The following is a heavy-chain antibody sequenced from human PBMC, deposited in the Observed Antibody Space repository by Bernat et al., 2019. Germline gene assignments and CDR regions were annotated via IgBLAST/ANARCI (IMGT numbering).Heavy chain of an antibody. J-gene: IGHJ6*02. D-gene: IGHD3-3*01. CDR3: AREWGRYDFWSGYWDYYYYGMDV. CDR2: LKQDGSEK. V-gene: IGHV3-7*03. CDR1: GFTFSSYW. Sequence: EVQLVESGGGLVQPGGSLRLSCAASGFTFSSYWMSWVRQAPGKGLEWVANLKQDGSEKYYVDAVKGRFTISRDNAKNSLYLQMNSLRAEDTAVYYCAREWGRYDFWSGYWDYYYYGMDVWGQGTTVTVSS.